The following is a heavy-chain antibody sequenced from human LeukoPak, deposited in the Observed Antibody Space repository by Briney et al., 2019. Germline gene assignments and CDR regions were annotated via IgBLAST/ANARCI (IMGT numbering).Heavy chain of an antibody. V-gene: IGHV3-23*01. CDR1: GLRFSSYA. J-gene: IGHJ4*02. D-gene: IGHD3-16*02. CDR2: ISGSGNNT. CDR3: AKGKDVWGSYRTEFDF. Sequence: GGSLRLSCAASGLRFSSYAMSWVRQAPGKGLEWVSVISGSGNNTYYADSVKGRFTISRDNSKNTLYLQMNSLRAEDTAVYYRAKGKDVWGSYRTEFDFWGQGTLVTVSS.